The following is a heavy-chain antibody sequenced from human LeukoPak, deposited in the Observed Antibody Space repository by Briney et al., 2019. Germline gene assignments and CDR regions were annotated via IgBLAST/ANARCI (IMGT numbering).Heavy chain of an antibody. J-gene: IGHJ4*02. CDR1: GGSFSGYY. CDR3: ARHSSGWPLFDH. Sequence: SETLSLTCAVYGGSFSGYYWSWIRQPPGKGLEWIGEINHSGSTNYNPSLKSRVTISVDMSKNQFSLKLSSVTAADTARYYCARHSSGWPLFDHWGLGTLVTVSS. CDR2: INHSGST. V-gene: IGHV4-34*01. D-gene: IGHD6-25*01.